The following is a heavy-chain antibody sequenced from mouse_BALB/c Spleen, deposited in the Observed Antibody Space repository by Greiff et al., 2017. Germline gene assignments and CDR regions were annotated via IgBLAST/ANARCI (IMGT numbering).Heavy chain of an antibody. V-gene: IGHV3-2*02. CDR2: ISYSGST. Sequence: VQLKESGPGLVKPSQSLSLTCTVTGYSITSDYAWNWIRQFPGNKLEWMGYISYSGSTSYNPSLKSRISITRDTSKNQFFLQLNSVTTEDTATYYCARSGIYYYGSSYGFDYWGQGTTLTVSS. J-gene: IGHJ2*01. CDR3: ARSGIYYYGSSYGFDY. CDR1: GYSITSDYA. D-gene: IGHD1-1*01.